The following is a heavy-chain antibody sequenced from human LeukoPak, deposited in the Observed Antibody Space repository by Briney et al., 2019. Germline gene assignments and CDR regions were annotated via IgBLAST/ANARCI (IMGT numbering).Heavy chain of an antibody. CDR3: ARGDSSGYYDS. V-gene: IGHV1-2*02. D-gene: IGHD3-22*01. CDR2: INPNSGGT. CDR1: GYTFTGYY. J-gene: IGHJ5*01. Sequence: GASVKVSCKASGYTFTGYYMYWVRQAPGQGLEWMGWINPNSGGTNYAQKSQGRVTMTRDTSISTAYMELSRLRSDDTAVYYCARGDSSGYYDSWGQGTLVTVSS.